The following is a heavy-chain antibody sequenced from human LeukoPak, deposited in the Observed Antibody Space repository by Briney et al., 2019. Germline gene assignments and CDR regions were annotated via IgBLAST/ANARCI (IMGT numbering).Heavy chain of an antibody. Sequence: QPEGSLRLSCAASGFTFSNYGMHWVRQAPGKGLEWVALIYYDGSNKYYADSVKGRFTISRDNSKNTLYLQMNSLRAEDTAVYYCANNFDYWGQGTLVTVSS. V-gene: IGHV3-33*06. CDR2: IYYDGSNK. CDR1: GFTFSNYG. CDR3: ANNFDY. J-gene: IGHJ4*02.